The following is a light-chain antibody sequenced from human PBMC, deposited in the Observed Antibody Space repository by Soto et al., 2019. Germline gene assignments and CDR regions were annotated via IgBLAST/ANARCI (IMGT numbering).Light chain of an antibody. V-gene: IGLV2-14*01. Sequence: QSVLTQPASVSGSPGPSITISCTGTSSEGGGYNYVSWYQQHPGKAPKLMIYDVSNRPSGVSNRFSGSKSGNTASLTISGLQAEDEADYYCSSYTSSSTLVFGTGTKVTVL. CDR1: SSEGGGYNY. J-gene: IGLJ1*01. CDR2: DVS. CDR3: SSYTSSSTLV.